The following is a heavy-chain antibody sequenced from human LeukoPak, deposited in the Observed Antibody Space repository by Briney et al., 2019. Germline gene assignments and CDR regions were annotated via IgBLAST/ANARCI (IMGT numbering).Heavy chain of an antibody. J-gene: IGHJ4*02. Sequence: SETLSPTCTVSGGSISSSSYYWGWIRQPPGKGLEWIGSIYYSGSTYYNPSLKSRVTISVDTSKNQFSLKLSSVTAADTAVYYCARDLPEPNGYCSGGSCYDGEGYYFDYWGQGTLVTVSS. D-gene: IGHD2-15*01. V-gene: IGHV4-39*02. CDR1: GGSISSSSYY. CDR2: IYYSGST. CDR3: ARDLPEPNGYCSGGSCYDGEGYYFDY.